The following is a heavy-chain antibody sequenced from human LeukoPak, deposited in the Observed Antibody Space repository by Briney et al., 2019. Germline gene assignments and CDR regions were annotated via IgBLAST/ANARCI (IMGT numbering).Heavy chain of an antibody. CDR1: GFTFSSYG. Sequence: QSGGSLRLSCAASGFTFSSYGMSWVRQAPGKGLEWVSSISGSGGTNYADSVKGRFTISRDNSKNTLYLQVNSLRAEDTAVYYCARAYSGWYGDSWGQGTLVTVSS. V-gene: IGHV3-23*01. CDR3: ARAYSGWYGDS. CDR2: ISGSGGT. D-gene: IGHD6-19*01. J-gene: IGHJ4*02.